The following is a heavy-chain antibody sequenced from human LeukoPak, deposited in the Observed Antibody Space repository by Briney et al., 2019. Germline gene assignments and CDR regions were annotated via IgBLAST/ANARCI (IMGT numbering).Heavy chain of an antibody. V-gene: IGHV3-23*01. CDR3: AKDRGSGSYFDY. Sequence: GGSLRLSCAASGFTFSSYAMSWVRQAPGKGLEWVSVISDSGGSTQYADSAKGRFTISRDNSKNTLYLQTNSLRAEDTAVYYCAKDRGSGSYFDYWGQGTLVTVSS. J-gene: IGHJ4*02. CDR2: ISDSGGST. CDR1: GFTFSSYA. D-gene: IGHD1-26*01.